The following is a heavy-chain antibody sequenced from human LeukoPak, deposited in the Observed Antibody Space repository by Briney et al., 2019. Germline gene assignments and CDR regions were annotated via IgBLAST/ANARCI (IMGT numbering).Heavy chain of an antibody. V-gene: IGHV3-23*01. J-gene: IGHJ4*02. CDR1: GFTFSSYG. CDR3: ANDRTGGD. CDR2: VSGSGIST. Sequence: PGGSLRHTCAASGFTFSSYGMTWVRQAPGKGLEWVSAVSGSGISTYYADSVKGRFTISRDNSKNTLYLQMNSLRVDDTAVYYCANDRTGGDWGQATLVTVSS. D-gene: IGHD1-1*01.